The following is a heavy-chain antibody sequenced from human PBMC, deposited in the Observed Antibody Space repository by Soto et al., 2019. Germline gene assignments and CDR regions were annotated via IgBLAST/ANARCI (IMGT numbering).Heavy chain of an antibody. J-gene: IGHJ2*01. D-gene: IGHD5-18*01. V-gene: IGHV3-21*01. Sequence: GGSLRLSCAASGFTFSRYSMNWVRQAPGKGLEWVSSISSSSSYIYYADSVKGRFTISRDNAKNSLYLQMNSLRAEDTAVYYCARADSPSYWYFDHWGRGTLVTVSS. CDR1: GFTFSRYS. CDR3: ARADSPSYWYFDH. CDR2: ISSSSSYI.